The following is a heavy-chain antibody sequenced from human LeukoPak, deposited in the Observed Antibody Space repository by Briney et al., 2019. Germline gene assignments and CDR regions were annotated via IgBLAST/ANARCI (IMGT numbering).Heavy chain of an antibody. Sequence: GGSLRLSCAASGFTLSSYSMNWVRQAPGKGLEWVSSISTSGNYIYYVDSLKGRFTISRDNAKNSLSLQMNSLRAEDTAVYYCARSYGSGSSTLGYWGQGTLVTVSS. J-gene: IGHJ4*02. V-gene: IGHV3-21*01. CDR3: ARSYGSGSSTLGY. CDR1: GFTLSSYS. CDR2: ISTSGNYI. D-gene: IGHD3-10*01.